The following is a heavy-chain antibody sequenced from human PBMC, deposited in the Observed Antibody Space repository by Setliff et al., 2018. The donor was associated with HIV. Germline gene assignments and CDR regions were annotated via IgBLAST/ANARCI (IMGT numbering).Heavy chain of an antibody. V-gene: IGHV4-61*08. J-gene: IGHJ3*01. CDR1: GDSIISGDFF. CDR2: IYSSGRT. CDR3: ARAKFYYDSSGFFPLPAAFDF. D-gene: IGHD3-22*01. Sequence: SETLSLTCDVSGDSIISGDFFWSWIRQPPGKGLEWVGYIYSSGRTNYNPSLKSRVTMSVDTSKNQFSLKLNSVTATDTALYYCARAKFYYDSSGFFPLPAAFDFWGQGTMVTVSS.